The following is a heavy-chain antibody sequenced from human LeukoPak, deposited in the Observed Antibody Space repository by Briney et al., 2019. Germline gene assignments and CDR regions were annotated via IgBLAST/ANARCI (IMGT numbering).Heavy chain of an antibody. Sequence: PGGSLRLSCSTSGFTLSTYGIHWVRQAPGKGLEWVAFIRYDGTNKYYADSVKGRFTISRDNSKNTVYVQMNSLRAEDTAVYYCARDSSGWYTSLYYYMDVWGKGTTVTVSS. J-gene: IGHJ6*03. D-gene: IGHD6-19*01. V-gene: IGHV3-30*02. CDR1: GFTLSTYG. CDR2: IRYDGTNK. CDR3: ARDSSGWYTSLYYYMDV.